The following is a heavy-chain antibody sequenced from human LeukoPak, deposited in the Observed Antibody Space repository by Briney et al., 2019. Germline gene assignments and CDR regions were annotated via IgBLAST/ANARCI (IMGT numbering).Heavy chain of an antibody. CDR3: AKYTSGTSYRGLDQ. Sequence: PGGSLRLSCAASGFTFSSYGMSWVRQAPGKGLESVSTIIGSAVNTYYADSVKGRFTISRDDSKNTVYLQMNSLRAEDTAVYSCAKYTSGTSYRGLDQWGQGTLVTVSS. V-gene: IGHV3-23*01. CDR1: GFTFSSYG. J-gene: IGHJ4*02. CDR2: IIGSAVNT. D-gene: IGHD3-10*01.